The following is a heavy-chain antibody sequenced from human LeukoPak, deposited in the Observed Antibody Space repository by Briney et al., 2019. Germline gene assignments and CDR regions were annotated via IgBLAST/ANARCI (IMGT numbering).Heavy chain of an antibody. CDR3: AREREGIRLGELSYSDY. J-gene: IGHJ4*02. Sequence: ASVNVSCKASGYAFTSYGISWVRQAPGQGLEWMGWISAYNGNTNYAQKLQGRVTMTTDTSTSTAYMELRSLRSDDTAVYYCAREREGIRLGELSYSDYWGQGTLVTVSS. CDR2: ISAYNGNT. D-gene: IGHD3-16*02. V-gene: IGHV1-18*01. CDR1: GYAFTSYG.